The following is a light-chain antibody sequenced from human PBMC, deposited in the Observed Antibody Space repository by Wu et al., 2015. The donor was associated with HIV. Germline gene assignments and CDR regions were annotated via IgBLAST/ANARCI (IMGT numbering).Light chain of an antibody. CDR2: GAS. CDR1: QSVGAN. V-gene: IGKV3-15*01. Sequence: ILMTQSPAIVSVSPGQRVTLSCRASQSVGANVAWYQHKRGQSPRLVISGASSRATGIPARFSGSGSGTEFTLTISGLQSEDFALYFCQQYDTRPYTFGQGTKVEI. CDR3: QQYDTRPYT. J-gene: IGKJ2*01.